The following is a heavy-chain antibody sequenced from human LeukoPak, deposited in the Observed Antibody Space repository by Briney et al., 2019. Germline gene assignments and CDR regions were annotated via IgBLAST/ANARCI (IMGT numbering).Heavy chain of an antibody. J-gene: IGHJ6*02. D-gene: IGHD6-13*01. CDR1: GGSISSYY. CDR3: ARGYSSSWYDYYGMDV. CDR2: IYYSGST. V-gene: IGHV4-59*01. Sequence: SETLSLTCSVSGGSISSYYWSWIRQPPGKGLEWIGYIYYSGSTNYNPSLKSRVTISVDTSKNQFSLKLSSVTAADTAVYYCARGYSSSWYDYYGMDVWGQGTTVTVSS.